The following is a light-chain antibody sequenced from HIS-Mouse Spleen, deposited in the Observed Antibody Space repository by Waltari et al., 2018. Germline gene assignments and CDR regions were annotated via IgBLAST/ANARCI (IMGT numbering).Light chain of an antibody. CDR2: DAS. CDR3: QQYDNPYT. J-gene: IGKJ2*01. Sequence: AIQLTQSPSSLSASVGDRVTITCRASQGISSALAWYQQKPGKAPKLLIYDASSLESGVPSRFSGSGSGTDFTFTISSLQPEDIATYYCQQYDNPYTFGQGTKLEIK. V-gene: IGKV1D-13*01. CDR1: QGISSA.